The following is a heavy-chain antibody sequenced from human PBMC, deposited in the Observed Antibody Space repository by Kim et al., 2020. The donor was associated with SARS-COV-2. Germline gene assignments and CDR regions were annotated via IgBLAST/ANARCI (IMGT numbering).Heavy chain of an antibody. Sequence: ETLSLTCAVYGGSFSGYYWSWIRQPPGKGLEWIGEINHSGSTNYNPSLKSRVTISVDTSKNQFSLKLSSVTAADTAVYYCARAGYYYDSSGYYYYWGQGTLVTVSS. V-gene: IGHV4-34*01. CDR2: INHSGST. J-gene: IGHJ4*02. D-gene: IGHD3-22*01. CDR3: ARAGYYYDSSGYYYY. CDR1: GGSFSGYY.